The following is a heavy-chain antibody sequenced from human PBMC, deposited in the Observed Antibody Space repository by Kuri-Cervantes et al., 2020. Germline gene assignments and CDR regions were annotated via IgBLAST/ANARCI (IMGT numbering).Heavy chain of an antibody. D-gene: IGHD6-19*01. Sequence: SETLSLTCAVSGGSISSSNWWSWVRQPPGKGLEWIGSIYYSGSTQYNPSLSSRVTIFEDTSKNSFSLKLSSVTAADTAVYYCACNIAVAGTLDYWGQGTLVTVSS. V-gene: IGHV4-4*02. CDR3: ACNIAVAGTLDY. J-gene: IGHJ4*02. CDR2: IYYSGST. CDR1: GGSISSSNW.